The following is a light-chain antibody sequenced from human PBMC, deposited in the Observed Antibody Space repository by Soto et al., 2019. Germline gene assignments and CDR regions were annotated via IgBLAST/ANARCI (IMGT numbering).Light chain of an antibody. V-gene: IGKV1-5*01. Sequence: DIQMTQSPSTLSASVGDRVTITCRPSQSISSWLAWYQQKTGKAPKLLIYDASRLESGVPSRFSGRGSGTELTLTLSGVQTDEFETYNWQHYNSYPDWTFGQGTKVVIK. CDR3: QHYNSYPDWT. CDR2: DAS. J-gene: IGKJ1*01. CDR1: QSISSW.